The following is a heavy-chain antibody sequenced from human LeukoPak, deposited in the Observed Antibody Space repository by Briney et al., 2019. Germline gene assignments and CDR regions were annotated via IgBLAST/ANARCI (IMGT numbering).Heavy chain of an antibody. CDR2: IYYTGST. Sequence: SETLSLTCSVSGGSVSSGSHYWSWIRQSPGKGLEWIGHIYYTGSTNYNPSLQSRVTISVDTSKNQFSLKLSSVTAADTAVYYCASHRFWGGRSGYSRDYWGQGTLVTVSS. V-gene: IGHV4-61*01. D-gene: IGHD3-3*01. J-gene: IGHJ4*02. CDR3: ASHRFWGGRSGYSRDY. CDR1: GGSVSSGSHY.